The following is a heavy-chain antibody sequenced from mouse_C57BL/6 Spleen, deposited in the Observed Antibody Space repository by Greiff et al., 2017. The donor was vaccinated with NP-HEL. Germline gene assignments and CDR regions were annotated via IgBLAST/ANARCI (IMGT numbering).Heavy chain of an antibody. V-gene: IGHV1-62-2*01. D-gene: IGHD1-1*01. J-gene: IGHJ2*01. CDR1: GYTFTEYT. CDR3: ARHASSATVVATRDYFDY. CDR2: FYPGSGSI. Sequence: VKLQESGAELVKPGASVKLSCKASGYTFTEYTIHWVKQRSGQGLEWIGWFYPGSGSIKYNEKFKDKATLTADKSSSTVYMELSRLTSEDSAVYFCARHASSATVVATRDYFDYWGQGTTLTVSS.